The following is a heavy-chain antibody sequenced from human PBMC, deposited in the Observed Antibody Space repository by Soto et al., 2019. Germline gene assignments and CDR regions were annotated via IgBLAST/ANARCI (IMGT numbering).Heavy chain of an antibody. Sequence: PGGSLRLSCAVSGFTVRSNYMTWVRQTPGKGLEWISSINSAGITYSADSVKGRFAISSDNSQKTLYLQMNSLRADDTAVYYCVAGQYFFDYCGQGTLVTVSS. J-gene: IGHJ4*02. CDR3: VAGQYFFDY. V-gene: IGHV3-66*01. CDR1: GFTVRSNY. D-gene: IGHD6-19*01. CDR2: INSAGIT.